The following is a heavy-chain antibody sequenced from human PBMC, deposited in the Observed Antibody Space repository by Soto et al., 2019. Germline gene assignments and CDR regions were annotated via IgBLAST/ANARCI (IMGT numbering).Heavy chain of an antibody. J-gene: IGHJ4*02. Sequence: QVQLVQSGAEVKTPGASVKVSCKASGYTFTRYALHWVRQAPGQSLEWMGWINAGNGKTKYSQKLEGRITITRDTSASTAYMELSSLRSEDTAVYYCARDESDWGQGTLVTVSS. V-gene: IGHV1-3*01. CDR3: ARDESD. CDR1: GYTFTRYA. CDR2: INAGNGKT.